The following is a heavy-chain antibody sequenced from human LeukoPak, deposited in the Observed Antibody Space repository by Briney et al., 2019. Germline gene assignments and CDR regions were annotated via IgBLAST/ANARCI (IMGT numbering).Heavy chain of an antibody. CDR2: INHSGST. J-gene: IGHJ6*02. V-gene: IGHV4-34*01. D-gene: IGHD1-7*01. Sequence: SETLSLTCAVYGVSFSGYYWSWIRQPPGKGLEWIGEINHSGSTNYNPSLKSRVTISVDTSKNQFSLKLSSVTAAETAVYYCASPGMGRNYRGSYYYGMDVWGQGTTVTVSS. CDR3: ASPGMGRNYRGSYYYGMDV. CDR1: GVSFSGYY.